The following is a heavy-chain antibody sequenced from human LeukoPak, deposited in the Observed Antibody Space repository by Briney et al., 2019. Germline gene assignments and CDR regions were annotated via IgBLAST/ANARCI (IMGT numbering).Heavy chain of an antibody. CDR1: GSTFSSHG. V-gene: IGHV3-30*18. J-gene: IGHJ1*01. CDR3: AKESGSRSYGAYFPH. CDR2: ISYDGSTK. Sequence: TGGSLRLSCAASGSTFSSHGMQWVRQAPGKGLEWVAVISYDGSTKYYADSVKGRFTISRDNSKSTLYLQMNSLRAEDTAVYYCAKESGSRSYGAYFPHWGQGTLVTVSS. D-gene: IGHD6-13*01.